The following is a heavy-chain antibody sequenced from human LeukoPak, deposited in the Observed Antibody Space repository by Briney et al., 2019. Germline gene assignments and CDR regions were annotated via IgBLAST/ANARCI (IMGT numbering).Heavy chain of an antibody. CDR2: ISSSSSYI. CDR3: ARVKDYYYYYMDV. CDR1: GFTFDDYG. V-gene: IGHV3-21*01. Sequence: GGSLRLSCAASGFTFDDYGMSWVRQAPGKGLEWVSSISSSSSYIYYADSVKGRFTISRDNAKNSLYLQMNSLRAEDTAVYYCARVKDYYYYYMDVWGKGTTVTVSS. J-gene: IGHJ6*03.